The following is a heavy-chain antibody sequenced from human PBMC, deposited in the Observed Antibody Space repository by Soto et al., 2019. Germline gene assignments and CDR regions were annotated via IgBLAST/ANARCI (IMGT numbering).Heavy chain of an antibody. CDR1: GGSISSYY. V-gene: IGHV4-59*01. D-gene: IGHD2-15*01. J-gene: IGHJ4*02. CDR2: IYYSGST. CDR3: ARSGYCSGGSCYSDGWARSFDY. Sequence: SETLSLTCTVSGGSISSYYWSWIRQPPGKGLEWIGYIYYSGSTNYNPSLKSRVTISVDTSKNQFSLKLSSVTAADTAVYYCARSGYCSGGSCYSDGWARSFDYWGQGTLVTVSS.